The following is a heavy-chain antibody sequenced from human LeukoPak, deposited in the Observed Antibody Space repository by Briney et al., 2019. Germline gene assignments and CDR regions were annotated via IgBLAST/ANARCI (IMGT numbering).Heavy chain of an antibody. J-gene: IGHJ4*02. V-gene: IGHV5-51*01. CDR1: GYSFTSYW. CDR2: IYPGDSDT. D-gene: IGHD3-3*01. CDR3: ARAADYDFWSGSLTLYYFDY. Sequence: GESLKISCKGSGYSFTSYWIGWVRQMPGKGLEWMGIIYPGDSDTRYSPSFQGQVTISADKSISTAYLQWSSLKASDTAMYYCARAADYDFWSGSLTLYYFDYWGQGTLVTVSS.